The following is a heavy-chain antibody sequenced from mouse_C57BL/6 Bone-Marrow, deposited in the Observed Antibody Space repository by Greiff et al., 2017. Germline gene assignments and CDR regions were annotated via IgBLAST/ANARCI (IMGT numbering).Heavy chain of an antibody. CDR1: GFTFSSYA. J-gene: IGHJ2*01. V-gene: IGHV5-4*01. CDR3: ARDSAGSWDRDYFDY. CDR2: ISAGGSYT. Sequence: DVKLVESGGGLVKPGGSLKLSCAASGFTFSSYAMSWVRQTPEKRLEWVATISAGGSYTYYPDNVKGRFTISRDNAKNNLYLQMSHLKSEDTAMYYCARDSAGSWDRDYFDYWGQGTTLTVSS. D-gene: IGHD3-1*01.